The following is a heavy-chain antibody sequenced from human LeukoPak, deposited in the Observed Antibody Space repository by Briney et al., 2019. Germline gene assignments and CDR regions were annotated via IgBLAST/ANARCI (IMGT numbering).Heavy chain of an antibody. Sequence: GGSLRLSCTASGFTFGDYAMSWFRQAPGKGLEWVGFIRSKAYGGTTEYAASVEGRFTISRDDSKSIAYLQMNSLKTEDTAVYYCTRDLAPGDYGDYGMLAPRTLYYYYGMDVWGQGTTVTVSS. D-gene: IGHD4-17*01. CDR3: TRDLAPGDYGDYGMLAPRTLYYYYGMDV. CDR1: GFTFGDYA. J-gene: IGHJ6*02. CDR2: IRSKAYGGTT. V-gene: IGHV3-49*03.